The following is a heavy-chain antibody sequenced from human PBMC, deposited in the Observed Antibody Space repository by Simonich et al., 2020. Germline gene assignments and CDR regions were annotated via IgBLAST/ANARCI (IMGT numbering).Heavy chain of an antibody. Sequence: EVQLVESGGGLVKPGGSLRLSCAASGFTFSSYSMNWVSQAPGKGLEWVSTISCRSSYIYYADSVKGRFTISRDNAKNSLYLQMNSLRAEDTAVYYCARANERDYWGQGTLVTVSS. V-gene: IGHV3-21*01. CDR2: ISCRSSYI. CDR3: ARANERDY. J-gene: IGHJ4*02. D-gene: IGHD1-1*01. CDR1: GFTFSSYS.